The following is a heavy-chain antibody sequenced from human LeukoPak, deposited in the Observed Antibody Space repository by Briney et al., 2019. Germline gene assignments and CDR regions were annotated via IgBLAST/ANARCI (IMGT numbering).Heavy chain of an antibody. CDR3: ARGTDYDFFLQGFDY. V-gene: IGHV4-34*01. Sequence: PSETLSLTCAVYGGSFSGYYWSWIRQPPGKGLEWIGEINHSGSTNYNPSPKSRVTISVDTSKNQFSLKLSSVTAADTAVYYCARGTDYDFFLQGFDYWGQGTLVTVSS. D-gene: IGHD3-3*01. CDR1: GGSFSGYY. CDR2: INHSGST. J-gene: IGHJ4*02.